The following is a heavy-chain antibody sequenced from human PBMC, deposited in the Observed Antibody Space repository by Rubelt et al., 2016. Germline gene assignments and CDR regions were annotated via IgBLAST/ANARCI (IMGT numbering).Heavy chain of an antibody. J-gene: IGHJ4*02. Sequence: VQVQQWGAGLLKPSETLSLTCAVSGGSFSGYYWSWVRQAPGKGLEWVSIISGSGGSTYYADSVKGRFTISRDNSKNTLDLQMNSLTVEDTAVYYCAKAPGDSSTWYSPHWDDWGQGTLVTVSS. CDR3: AKAPGDSSTWYSPHWDD. CDR2: ISGSGGST. D-gene: IGHD6-13*01. V-gene: IGHV3-23*01. CDR1: GGSFSGYY.